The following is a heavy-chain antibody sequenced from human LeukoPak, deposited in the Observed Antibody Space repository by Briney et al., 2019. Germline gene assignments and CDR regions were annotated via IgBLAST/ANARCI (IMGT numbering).Heavy chain of an antibody. CDR1: GFTVSSNY. V-gene: IGHV3-53*01. CDR3: ATDRNSGKYYDY. J-gene: IGHJ4*02. D-gene: IGHD1-26*01. CDR2: IYSGGST. Sequence: GGSLRLSCAASGFTVSSNYMSWVRQAPGKGLEWVSVIYSGGSTYYADSVKGRFTVSRDNAKNTLYLQMDSLRAEDTAVYYCATDRNSGKYYDYWGQGTLVTVSS.